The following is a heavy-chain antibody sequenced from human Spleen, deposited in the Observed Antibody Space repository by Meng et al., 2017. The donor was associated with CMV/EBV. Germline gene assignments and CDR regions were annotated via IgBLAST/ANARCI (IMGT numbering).Heavy chain of an antibody. V-gene: IGHV4-34*01. J-gene: IGHJ6*02. CDR3: ARSGYYLSGCMDV. CDR1: GGSFSGYY. Sequence: SQTLSLTCAVYGGSFSGYYWSWIRQPPGKGLEWIGEINHSGSTNYNPSLKSRVTISVDTSKNQFSLKLSSVTAADTAVYYCARSGYYLSGCMDVWGQGTTVTVSS. CDR2: INHSGST. D-gene: IGHD3-3*01.